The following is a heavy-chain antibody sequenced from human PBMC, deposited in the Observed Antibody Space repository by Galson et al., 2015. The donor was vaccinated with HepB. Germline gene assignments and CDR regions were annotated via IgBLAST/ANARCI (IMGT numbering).Heavy chain of an antibody. CDR1: GFTFSSYA. J-gene: IGHJ4*02. CDR2: ISGSGGST. Sequence: SLRLSCAASGFTFSSYAMSWVRQAPGKGLEWVSAISGSGGSTYYADSVKGRFTISRDNSKNTLYLQMNSLRAEDTAVYYCSKDRTYYHDRSGYWGVYYWGQGTLVTLSS. CDR3: SKDRTYYHDRSGYWGVYY. V-gene: IGHV3-23*01. D-gene: IGHD3-22*01.